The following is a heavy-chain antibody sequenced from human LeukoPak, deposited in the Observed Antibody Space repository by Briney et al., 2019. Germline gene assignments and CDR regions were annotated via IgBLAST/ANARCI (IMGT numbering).Heavy chain of an antibody. CDR1: GFTFSSYG. CDR2: IRYDGSNI. V-gene: IGHV3-30*02. CDR3: ASQPVRDLDY. J-gene: IGHJ4*02. Sequence: PGGSLRLSCAASGFTFSSYGMHWVRQAPGKGLEWVAFIRYDGSNIYYADSVKGRFTISRDNSKNTLYLQMNSLRAEDTAVYYCASQPVRDLDYWGQGTLVTVSS. D-gene: IGHD2-8*01.